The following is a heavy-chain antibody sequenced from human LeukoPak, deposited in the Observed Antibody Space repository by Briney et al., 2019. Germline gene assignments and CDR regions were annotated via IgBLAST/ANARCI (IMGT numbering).Heavy chain of an antibody. CDR1: GGTFSSYA. V-gene: IGHV1-69*13. D-gene: IGHD2-15*01. CDR3: ARDIVVVVAAEEEYYFDY. J-gene: IGHJ4*02. CDR2: IIPIFGTA. Sequence: SVKVSCKASGGTFSSYAISWVRQAPGQGLEWMGGIIPIFGTANYAQKFQGRVTITADESTSTAYMELSSLRSEDTAVYYRARDIVVVVAAEEEYYFDYWGQGTLVTVSS.